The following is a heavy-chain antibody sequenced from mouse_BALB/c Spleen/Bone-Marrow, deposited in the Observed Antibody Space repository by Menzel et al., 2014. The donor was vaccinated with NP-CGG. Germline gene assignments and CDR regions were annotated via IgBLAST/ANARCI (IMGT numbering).Heavy chain of an antibody. J-gene: IGHJ3*01. D-gene: IGHD1-1*01. CDR1: GYTFTEYT. CDR2: INPNNGGT. CDR3: AREAYYYGSSPGWFAY. V-gene: IGHV1-18*01. Sequence: DVQLQESGPELVKPGASVKISCKTSGYTFTEYTMHWVKQSHGKSLEWTGGINPNNGGTSYNQKFKGKATLTVDKSSSTAYMELRSLTSEDSAVYYCAREAYYYGSSPGWFAYWGQGTLVTVSA.